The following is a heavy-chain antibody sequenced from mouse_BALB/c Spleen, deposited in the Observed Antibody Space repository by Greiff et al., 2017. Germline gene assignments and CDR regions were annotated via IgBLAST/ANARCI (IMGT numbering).Heavy chain of an antibody. V-gene: IGHV4-2*02. CDR1: GFDFSRYW. CDR3: ARQGTAWYFDV. Sequence: EVQGVESGGGLVQPGGSLNLSCAASGFDFSRYWMSWARQAPGKGQEWIGEINPGSSTINYTPSLKDKFIISRDNAKNTLYLQMSKVRSEDTALYYCARQGTAWYFDVWGAGTTVTVSS. D-gene: IGHD2-14*01. CDR2: INPGSSTI. J-gene: IGHJ1*01.